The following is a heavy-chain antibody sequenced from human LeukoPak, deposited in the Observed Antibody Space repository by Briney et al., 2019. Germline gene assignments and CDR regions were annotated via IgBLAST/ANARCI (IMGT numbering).Heavy chain of an antibody. J-gene: IGHJ4*02. CDR2: ITGSGGTT. D-gene: IGHD3-10*01. Sequence: GGSLRLSCAASGFTFSSYGMSWGRQAPGKGLEWVSGITGSGGTTFYADSVQGRLTISRDNSRSTLFLQMNSLTADDTAAYYCAKGGAVRGVQSGRFDDWGQGTLVTVSS. CDR1: GFTFSSYG. CDR3: AKGGAVRGVQSGRFDD. V-gene: IGHV3-23*01.